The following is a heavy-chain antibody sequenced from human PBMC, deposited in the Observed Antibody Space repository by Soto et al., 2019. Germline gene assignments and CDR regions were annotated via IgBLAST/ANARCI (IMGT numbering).Heavy chain of an antibody. CDR2: LNPNSGGT. CDR1: GYTFTGYY. V-gene: IGHV1-2*02. CDR3: ARTPWFGELITHYYYYGMDF. Sequence: ASVKVSCKASGYTFTGYYMHWVRQAPGQGLEWMGWLNPNSGGTNYAQKFQGRVTMTRDTSISTAYMELSRLRSDDTAVYYCARTPWFGELITHYYYYGMDFWGQGTTLTVSS. D-gene: IGHD3-10*01. J-gene: IGHJ6*02.